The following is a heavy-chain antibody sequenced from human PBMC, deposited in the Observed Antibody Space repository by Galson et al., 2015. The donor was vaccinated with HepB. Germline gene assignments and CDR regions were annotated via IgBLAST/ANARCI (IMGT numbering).Heavy chain of an antibody. Sequence: SLRLSCAASGFTFSNYGMHWVRQAPGKGLEWVALISYDGSNKNYAESVKGRFTISRDSSKNTLYLQMISLRAGDTAVYYCAKDFPKIVLSPVAIFDSWGQGTLVTVSS. D-gene: IGHD2-2*01. J-gene: IGHJ4*02. CDR1: GFTFSNYG. V-gene: IGHV3-30*18. CDR3: AKDFPKIVLSPVAIFDS. CDR2: ISYDGSNK.